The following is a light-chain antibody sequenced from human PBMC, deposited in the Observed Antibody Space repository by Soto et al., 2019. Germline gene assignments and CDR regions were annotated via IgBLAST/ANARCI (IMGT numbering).Light chain of an antibody. Sequence: QSALTQPPSASGSPGQSVTISCTGTSSDVGAYKYVSWYQQYPGKAPKLMIYEVTKRPSGVPDRFSGSQSGNTASLTVCGLQAEDETDYYATSYVGNDIWVFGGGTKVTVL. V-gene: IGLV2-8*01. CDR2: EVT. CDR3: TSYVGNDIWV. CDR1: SSDVGAYKY. J-gene: IGLJ3*02.